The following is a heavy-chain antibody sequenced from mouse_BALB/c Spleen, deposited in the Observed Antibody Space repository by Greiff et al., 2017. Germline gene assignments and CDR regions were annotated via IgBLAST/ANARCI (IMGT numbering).Heavy chain of an antibody. CDR2: VWGGGST. J-gene: IGHJ4*01. D-gene: IGHD1-2*01. CDR1: GFSLSRYS. V-gene: IGHV2-6-4*01. Sequence: QVQLKESGPGLVAPSQSLFITCTVSGFSLSRYSVHWVRQPPGKVLEWLGMVWGGGSTDYNLALKSRLSISKDHSKSEFFLKMNSLQTDDTAMYYCALITPVPLYAMDYWGQGTSVNVTS. CDR3: ALITPVPLYAMDY.